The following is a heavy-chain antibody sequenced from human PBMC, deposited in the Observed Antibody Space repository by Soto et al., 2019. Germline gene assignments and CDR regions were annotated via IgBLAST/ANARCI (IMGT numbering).Heavy chain of an antibody. J-gene: IGHJ6*02. V-gene: IGHV1-18*04. CDR3: AVRYYYDSSGARPEGRYYYYGMDV. CDR1: GYTFTSSG. D-gene: IGHD3-22*01. CDR2: ISAYNGNT. Sequence: ASVKVSCKASGYTFTSSGIISERQAPGQELEWMGWISAYNGNTNYAQKLQGRVTMTTDTSTSTAYMELRSLRSDDTAVYYCAVRYYYDSSGARPEGRYYYYGMDVWGQGTTVTVSS.